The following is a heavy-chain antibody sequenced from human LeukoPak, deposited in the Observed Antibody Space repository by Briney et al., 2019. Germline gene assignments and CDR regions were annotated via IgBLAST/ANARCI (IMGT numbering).Heavy chain of an antibody. CDR1: GFTFSFCG. Sequence: GGSLRLSCGASGFTFSFCGMSWVRQAPGKGLEWVSGISGSGGSTYYADSVKGRFTISRDNSKNSLYLRMNSLRVEDTAVYYCVRVGTSFDIWGQGTMVTVSS. CDR3: VRVGTSFDI. V-gene: IGHV3-23*01. D-gene: IGHD7-27*01. CDR2: ISGSGGST. J-gene: IGHJ3*02.